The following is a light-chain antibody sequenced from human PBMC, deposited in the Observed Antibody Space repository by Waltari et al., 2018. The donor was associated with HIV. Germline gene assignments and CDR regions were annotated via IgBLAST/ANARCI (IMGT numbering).Light chain of an antibody. V-gene: IGKV3-20*01. Sequence: ILLTQSPGTLSLSPVERATLSCRASQSIGSAYFAWFQQKPGQAPRLLIYAISTRATGVPDRFSGSGSGTDFTLTVSKLEPEDFAVYYCQQYDSSPFTFGQGTKLEIK. CDR1: QSIGSAY. CDR3: QQYDSSPFT. CDR2: AIS. J-gene: IGKJ2*01.